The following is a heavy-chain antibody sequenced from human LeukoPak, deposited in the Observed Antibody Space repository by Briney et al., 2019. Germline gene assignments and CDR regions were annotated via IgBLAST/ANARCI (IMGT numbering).Heavy chain of an antibody. D-gene: IGHD3-16*02. CDR2: ISAYNGNT. J-gene: IGHJ4*02. CDR3: ARDSVNYDYVWGSYRLLYYFDY. Sequence: GASVKVSCKASGYIFTNYGISWVRQAPGQGLEWMGWISAYNGNTKYAQNLQGRVTMTTDTSTSTAYMELKSLRSDDTAVYFCARDSVNYDYVWGSYRLLYYFDYWGQGTLVTVSS. CDR1: GYIFTNYG. V-gene: IGHV1-18*01.